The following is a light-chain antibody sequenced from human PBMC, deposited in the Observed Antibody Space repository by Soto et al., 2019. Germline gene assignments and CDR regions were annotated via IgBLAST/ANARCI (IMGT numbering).Light chain of an antibody. CDR2: WAS. V-gene: IGKV4-1*01. CDR1: QSILYSSNNKNY. CDR3: QQYFSTPYT. Sequence: DIVMTQSPDSLAVYLGERATVNCKSSQSILYSSNNKNYLAWYQQKPGQPPKLLIYWASTRESGVPDRFSGSGSGTDFTLTISSLQAEDVAVYYCQQYFSTPYTFGQGTKVDI. J-gene: IGKJ2*01.